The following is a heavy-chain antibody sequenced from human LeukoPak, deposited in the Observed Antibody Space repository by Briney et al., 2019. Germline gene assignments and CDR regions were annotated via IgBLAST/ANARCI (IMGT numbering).Heavy chain of an antibody. Sequence: SGGSLRLSCAASGFTFSSYSMNWVRQAPGKGLEWVSSISSSGSYIYYADSVKGRFTISRDNAKNSLYLQMNSLRAEDTAVYYCASGLYCGGDCDSVNWFDPWGQGTLVTVSS. CDR2: ISSSGSYI. CDR3: ASGLYCGGDCDSVNWFDP. CDR1: GFTFSSYS. V-gene: IGHV3-21*01. J-gene: IGHJ5*02. D-gene: IGHD2-21*02.